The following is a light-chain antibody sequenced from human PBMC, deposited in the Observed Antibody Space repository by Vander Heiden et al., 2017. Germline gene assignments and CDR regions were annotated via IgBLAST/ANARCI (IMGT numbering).Light chain of an antibody. Sequence: DIQRTQSPSSLSASVGDRVTITCRASQSISSYLNWYQQKPGKAPKLLIYAASSLQSGVPSRFSGSGSGTDFTLTISSLQPEDFATYYCQQSYSTPYTLGQGTKLEIK. CDR3: QQSYSTPYT. J-gene: IGKJ2*01. V-gene: IGKV1-39*01. CDR2: AAS. CDR1: QSISSY.